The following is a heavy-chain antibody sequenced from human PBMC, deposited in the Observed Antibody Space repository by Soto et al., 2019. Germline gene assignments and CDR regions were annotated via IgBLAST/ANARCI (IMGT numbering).Heavy chain of an antibody. V-gene: IGHV4-31*03. CDR2: IYYSGST. Sequence: SETLSLTCTVSGGSISSGGYYWSWIRQHPGKGLEWIGYIYYSGSTYYNPSLKSRVTISVDTSKNQFSLKLSSVTAADTAVYYCASGRGITIFGVELGDAFDIGGQGTMVTVSS. J-gene: IGHJ3*02. CDR1: GGSISSGGYY. CDR3: ASGRGITIFGVELGDAFDI. D-gene: IGHD3-3*01.